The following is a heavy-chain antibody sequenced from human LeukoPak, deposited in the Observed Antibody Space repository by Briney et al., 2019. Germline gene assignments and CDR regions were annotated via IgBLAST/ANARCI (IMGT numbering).Heavy chain of an antibody. CDR1: GGSISSSSYY. V-gene: IGHV4-39*07. CDR2: IYYSGST. D-gene: IGHD6-13*01. CDR3: ARDLYSSSWYHWFDP. J-gene: IGHJ5*02. Sequence: SETLSLTCTVSGGSISSSSYYWGWIRQPPGKGLEWIGSIYYSGSTYYNPSLKSRVTISVDTSKNQFSLKLSSVTAADTAVYYCARDLYSSSWYHWFDPWGQGTLVTVSS.